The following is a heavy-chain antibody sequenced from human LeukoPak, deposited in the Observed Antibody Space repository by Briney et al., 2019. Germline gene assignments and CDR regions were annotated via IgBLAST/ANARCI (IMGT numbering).Heavy chain of an antibody. CDR3: ARGRREYQPPYYYYYMDV. D-gene: IGHD2-2*01. Sequence: ASVKVSCKASGYTFSNYDINWVRQATGQGLEWMGWMIPNSGNTGYAQRFQGRVTITRNTSITTAYMELSSLRSEDTAVYYCARGRREYQPPYYYYYMDVWGKGTTATVSS. CDR1: GYTFSNYD. CDR2: MIPNSGNT. J-gene: IGHJ6*03. V-gene: IGHV1-8*03.